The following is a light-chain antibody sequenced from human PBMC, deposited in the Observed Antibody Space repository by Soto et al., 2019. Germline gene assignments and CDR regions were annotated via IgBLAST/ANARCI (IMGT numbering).Light chain of an antibody. V-gene: IGKV1-27*01. J-gene: IGKJ1*01. CDR3: QNYNSATQWT. Sequence: DIQMTQSPSSLSASVGDRVTITCRATQAISNYLAWYQQKPGKVPNLLIYAASTLQAGVPSRFSGSGSGTDCTLTISSLQPADVSTYYCQNYNSATQWTVGQGTNVEI. CDR2: AAS. CDR1: QAISNY.